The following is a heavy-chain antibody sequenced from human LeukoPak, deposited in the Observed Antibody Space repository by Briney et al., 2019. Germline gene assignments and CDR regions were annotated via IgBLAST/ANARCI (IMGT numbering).Heavy chain of an antibody. V-gene: IGHV4-30-2*01. D-gene: IGHD5-12*01. CDR3: ARNSGYGANFDY. CDR1: GGSISSGGYY. CDR2: IYHSGST. Sequence: SQTLSLTCTVSGGSISSGGYYWSWIRQPPGKGLEWIGYIYHSGSTYYNPSLKSRVTISVDKSKNQFSLKLSSVTAADTAVYYCARNSGYGANFDYWGQGTLVTVSS. J-gene: IGHJ4*02.